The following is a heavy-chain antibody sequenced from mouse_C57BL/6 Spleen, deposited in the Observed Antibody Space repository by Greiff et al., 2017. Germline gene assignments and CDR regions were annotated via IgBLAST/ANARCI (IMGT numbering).Heavy chain of an antibody. Sequence: EVQGVESGGGLVKPGGSLKLSCAASGFTFSSYAMSWVRQTPEKRLEWVATISDGGSYTYYPDNVKGRFTISRDNAKNNLYLQMSHLKSEDTAMYYCARGTIVTTPWYFDVWGTGTTVTVSS. J-gene: IGHJ1*03. CDR2: ISDGGSYT. V-gene: IGHV5-4*01. D-gene: IGHD2-5*01. CDR1: GFTFSSYA. CDR3: ARGTIVTTPWYFDV.